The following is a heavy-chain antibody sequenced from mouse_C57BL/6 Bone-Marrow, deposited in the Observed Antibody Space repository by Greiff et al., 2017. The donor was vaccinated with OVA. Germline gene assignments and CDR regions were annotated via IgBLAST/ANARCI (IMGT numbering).Heavy chain of an antibody. V-gene: IGHV1-55*01. Sequence: QVQLQQPGAELVKPGASVKMSCTASGYTFTSYWITWVKQRPGQGLEWIGDIYPGSGSTNYNEKFKSKATLTVDTSSSTAYMQLSSLTSEDSAVYYWARSSTTVRSEDYWGQGTTLTVSA. J-gene: IGHJ2*01. D-gene: IGHD1-1*01. CDR1: GYTFTSYW. CDR3: ARSSTTVRSEDY. CDR2: IYPGSGST.